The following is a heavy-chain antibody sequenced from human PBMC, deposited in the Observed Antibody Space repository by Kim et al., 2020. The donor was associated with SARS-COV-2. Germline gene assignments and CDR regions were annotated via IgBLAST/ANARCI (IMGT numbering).Heavy chain of an antibody. CDR1: GGSFSGYY. J-gene: IGHJ5*01. CDR2: INHSGST. V-gene: IGHV4-34*01. Sequence: SETLSLTCAVYGGSFSGYYWTWIRQPPGKGLEWIGEINHSGSTNYNPSLKSRVTISVDTSKNQFSLKLSSVTAAATAAYYCARVPVWFSSSSGWFDAWG. D-gene: IGHD2-2*01. CDR3: ARVPVWFSSSSGWFDA.